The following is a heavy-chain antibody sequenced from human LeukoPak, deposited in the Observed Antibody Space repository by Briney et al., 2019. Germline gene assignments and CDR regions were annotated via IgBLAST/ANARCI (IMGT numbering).Heavy chain of an antibody. J-gene: IGHJ4*02. CDR1: GFTFREYG. CDR2: MWNDGITG. CDR3: ARDGSGWSSDY. Sequence: GGSLRLSCVASGFTFREYGFHWVRQAPGKGLEWVAVMWNDGITGKYADSVRGRFSVSRDNSKNTVYLQMDSLRADDTSVYYCARDGSGWSSDYWGQGTLVTVFS. V-gene: IGHV3-33*01. D-gene: IGHD6-19*01.